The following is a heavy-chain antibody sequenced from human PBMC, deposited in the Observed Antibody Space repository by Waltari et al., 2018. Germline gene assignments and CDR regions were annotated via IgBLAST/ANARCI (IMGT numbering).Heavy chain of an antibody. CDR2: IFTSGIT. V-gene: IGHV4-4*07. D-gene: IGHD4-17*01. CDR1: GGSIRSYY. J-gene: IGHJ4*02. Sequence: QVQLQESGPGLVKPLETLSLTCSVSGGSIRSYYWSWIRQPAGKGLEWNGHIFTSGITKYNPSLKSRVTISVDTSKSQFSLKLTSVTAADTAVYYCARESGDYSPFDNWGQGTLVTVSS. CDR3: ARESGDYSPFDN.